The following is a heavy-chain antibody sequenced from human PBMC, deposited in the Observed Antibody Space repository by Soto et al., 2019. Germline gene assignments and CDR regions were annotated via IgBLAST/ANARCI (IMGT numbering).Heavy chain of an antibody. CDR3: ATTGYYYDSSGGQTPFDY. CDR2: ISYDGSNK. J-gene: IGHJ4*02. CDR1: GFTFSSYG. V-gene: IGHV3-30*03. D-gene: IGHD3-22*01. Sequence: QVQLVESGGGVVQPGRSLRLSCAASGFTFSSYGMHWVRQAPGKGLEWVAVISYDGSNKYYADSVKGRFTISRDNSKNPLYLQMNSLRAEDTAVYYCATTGYYYDSSGGQTPFDYWGQGTLVTVSS.